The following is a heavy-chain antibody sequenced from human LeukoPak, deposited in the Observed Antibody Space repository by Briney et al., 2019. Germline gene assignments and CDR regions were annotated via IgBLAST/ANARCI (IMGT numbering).Heavy chain of an antibody. CDR3: ATYYYGSGLDY. Sequence: SQTLSLTCTVSGSSISSGGYYWSWIRQHPGKGLEWIGYIYYSGSTYYNPSLKSRVTISVDTSKNQFSLKLSSVTAADTAVYYCATYYYGSGLDYWGQGTLVTVSS. CDR2: IYYSGST. J-gene: IGHJ4*02. D-gene: IGHD3-10*01. V-gene: IGHV4-31*03. CDR1: GSSISSGGYY.